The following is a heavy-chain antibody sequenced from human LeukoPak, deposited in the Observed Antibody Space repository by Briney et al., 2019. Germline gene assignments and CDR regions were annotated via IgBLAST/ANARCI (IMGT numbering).Heavy chain of an antibody. CDR3: ARAAELVGATHFDY. D-gene: IGHD1-26*01. CDR2: INPNSGGT. J-gene: IGHJ4*02. V-gene: IGHV1-2*02. Sequence: GASVKVSCKASGYTFTSYGISWVRQAPGQGLEWMGWINPNSGGTNYAQKFQGRVTMTRDTSISTAYMELSRLRSDDTAVYYCARAAELVGATHFDYWGQGTLVTVSS. CDR1: GYTFTSYG.